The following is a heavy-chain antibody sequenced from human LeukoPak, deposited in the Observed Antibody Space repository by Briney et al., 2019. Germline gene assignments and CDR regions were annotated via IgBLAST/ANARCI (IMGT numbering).Heavy chain of an antibody. CDR2: SYYSGST. Sequence: SVTLSLTCTVSGGSVSSGSYYWSWLRQPPGKGLEWIGYSYYSGSTNYNRSLKSRVTISVDTSKNQFSLKLSSVTAADTAVYYCARGSGSYYRLFDYWGQGTLVTVSS. J-gene: IGHJ4*02. CDR1: GGSVSSGSYY. V-gene: IGHV4-61*01. D-gene: IGHD1-26*01. CDR3: ARGSGSYYRLFDY.